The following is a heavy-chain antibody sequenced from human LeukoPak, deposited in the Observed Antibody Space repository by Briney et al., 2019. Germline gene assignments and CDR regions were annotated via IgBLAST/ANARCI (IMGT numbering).Heavy chain of an antibody. D-gene: IGHD1-26*01. Sequence: AASVKVSCKASGYTFTSYYMHWVRQAPGQGLEWMGWMNPKTGNTGYAQNFQGRVSMTSNTSITTAYMELSSLRSEDTAVYYCARGLGSPVGQWGQGTLVTVSS. CDR3: ARGLGSPVGQ. CDR2: MNPKTGNT. J-gene: IGHJ4*02. CDR1: GYTFTSYY. V-gene: IGHV1-8*02.